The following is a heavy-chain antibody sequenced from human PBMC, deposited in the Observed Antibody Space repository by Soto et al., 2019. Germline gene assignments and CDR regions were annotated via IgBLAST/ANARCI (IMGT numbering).Heavy chain of an antibody. V-gene: IGHV4-39*07. J-gene: IGHJ5*01. Sequence: PETLSLTCTVSGGTLSSSSYYGGWLRQPPGKGLEWIGSIYYSGSTYYNPSLKSRLSISVDTSKNQFSLKLSSVTAADTAVYFCASVTNIMSPFYTWFDSWDEGTLVTVSS. D-gene: IGHD3-16*01. CDR3: ASVTNIMSPFYTWFDS. CDR2: IYYSGST. CDR1: GGTLSSSSYY.